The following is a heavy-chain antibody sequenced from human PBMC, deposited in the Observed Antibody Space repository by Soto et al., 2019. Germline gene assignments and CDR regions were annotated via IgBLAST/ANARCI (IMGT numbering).Heavy chain of an antibody. Sequence: QLQLQESGPGLVKPSETLSLTCTVSGDSIRGSSYYWAWIRQPPGQELEWIGTVYYSGTTYYHPSPKSRVTLSVDPSKNQFSLRLNSVTATDTGTYFCARHGGTTPFDFWGQGIQVAVSS. V-gene: IGHV4-39*01. CDR2: VYYSGTT. J-gene: IGHJ4*02. CDR1: GDSIRGSSYY. CDR3: ARHGGTTPFDF. D-gene: IGHD1-7*01.